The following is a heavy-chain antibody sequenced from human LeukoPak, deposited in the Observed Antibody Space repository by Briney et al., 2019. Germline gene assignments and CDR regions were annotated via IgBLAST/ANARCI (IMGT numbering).Heavy chain of an antibody. J-gene: IGHJ6*03. V-gene: IGHV4-39*07. CDR1: GGSISSSSYY. Sequence: PSETLSLTCTVSGGSISSSSYYWGWIRQPPGKGLEWIGSIYYSGSTYYNPSLKSRVTISVDTSKNQFSLKLSSVTAADTAVYYCARARQQLDSVHYYYMDVWGKGTTVTVSS. CDR2: IYYSGST. CDR3: ARARQQLDSVHYYYMDV. D-gene: IGHD6-13*01.